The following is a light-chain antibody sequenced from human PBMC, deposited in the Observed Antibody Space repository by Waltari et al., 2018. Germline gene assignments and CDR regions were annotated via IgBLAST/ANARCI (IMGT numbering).Light chain of an antibody. J-gene: IGLJ1*01. Sequence: SALTQPASVSGSPGQSITISCTGTSSDVGTYNIVSWYQQHPGKAPKLMISAGSKRPSGVSNRFSGSKSGNTASLTISGLQAEDEADYYCCSYAGSSTYVFGTGTKVTVL. CDR3: CSYAGSSTYV. CDR1: SSDVGTYNI. CDR2: AGS. V-gene: IGLV2-23*01.